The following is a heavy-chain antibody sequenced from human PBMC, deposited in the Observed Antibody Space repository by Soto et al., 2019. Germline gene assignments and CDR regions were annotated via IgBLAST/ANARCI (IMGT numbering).Heavy chain of an antibody. D-gene: IGHD5-18*01. V-gene: IGHV3-23*01. CDR3: ANRDTSMINGHYYGMDV. CDR2: ISGSGGST. Sequence: GGSLRLSCAASGFMFSSYAMSWVRQAPGKGLEWASAISGSGGSTYYADSVKGRFTISRDHSKNTLYLQMNSLRAEDTAVYYCANRDTSMINGHYYGMDVWAQGTTVTVSS. J-gene: IGHJ6*02. CDR1: GFMFSSYA.